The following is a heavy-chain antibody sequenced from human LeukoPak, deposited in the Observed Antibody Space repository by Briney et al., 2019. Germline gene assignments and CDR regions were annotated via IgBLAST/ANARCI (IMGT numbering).Heavy chain of an antibody. CDR1: GGSISNYY. CDR2: IYYNGST. V-gene: IGHV4-59*01. D-gene: IGHD1-7*01. CDR3: ARVPRGGTTDY. J-gene: IGHJ4*02. Sequence: SETLSLTCTVSGGSISNYYWSWVRQPPGKGLEWIGYIYYNGSTNYNPSLKSRVSISVGTSKNQFSLKLNSVTAADTAVYFCARVPRGGTTDYWGQGTLVTVSS.